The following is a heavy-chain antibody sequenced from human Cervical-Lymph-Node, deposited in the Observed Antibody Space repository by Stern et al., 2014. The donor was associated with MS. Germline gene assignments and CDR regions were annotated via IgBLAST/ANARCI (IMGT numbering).Heavy chain of an antibody. CDR3: VLGYCSSTNCYNFHGLDV. V-gene: IGHV3-30*03. CDR2: LSYDGSSP. D-gene: IGHD2-2*01. CDR1: GFSFSNFG. J-gene: IGHJ6*02. Sequence: VQLVESGGVVVQPGRSLRLSCAASGFSFSNFGMHWVRQAPGKGLEWVAALSYDGSSPFYADSVKGRFTISRDNSKSMLYLQMDSLRADDTAVYYCVLGYCSSTNCYNFHGLDVWGQGTTVTVSS.